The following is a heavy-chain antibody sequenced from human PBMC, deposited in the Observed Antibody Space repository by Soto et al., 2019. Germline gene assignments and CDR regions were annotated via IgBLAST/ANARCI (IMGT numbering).Heavy chain of an antibody. V-gene: IGHV1-3*01. CDR1: GYTFTSYA. J-gene: IGHJ6*02. CDR3: ARDQGYCSGGSCVYYYYGMDV. Sequence: QVQLVQSGAEVKKPGASVKVSCKASGYTFTSYAMHWVRQAPGQRLEWMGWINAGNGNTKYSQKFQGRVTITRDTPASTAYMELSSLRSEDTAVYYCARDQGYCSGGSCVYYYYGMDVWGQGTTVTVSS. CDR2: INAGNGNT. D-gene: IGHD2-15*01.